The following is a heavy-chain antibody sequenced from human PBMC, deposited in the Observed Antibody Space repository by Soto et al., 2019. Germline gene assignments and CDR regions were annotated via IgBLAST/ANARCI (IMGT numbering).Heavy chain of an antibody. CDR3: ASRNTHHLWFGELFAYCYYGMDV. CDR1: GGSISSSSYY. V-gene: IGHV4-39*01. J-gene: IGHJ6*02. CDR2: IYYSGST. D-gene: IGHD3-10*01. Sequence: SSETLSLTCTVSGGSISSSSYYWGWIRQPPGKGLEWIGSIYYSGSTYYNPSLKSRVTISVDTSKNQFSLKLSSVTAADTAVYYCASRNTHHLWFGELFAYCYYGMDVWGQGTTVTVSS.